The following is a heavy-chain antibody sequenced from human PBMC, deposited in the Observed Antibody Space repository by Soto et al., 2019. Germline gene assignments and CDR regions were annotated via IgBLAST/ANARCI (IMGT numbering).Heavy chain of an antibody. D-gene: IGHD6-19*01. CDR2: IKSRADGGTT. V-gene: IGHV3-15*01. J-gene: IGHJ4*02. CDR3: TTASQWLSPCC. CDR1: GFTFTTAW. Sequence: WGSLRLSXAASGFTFTTAWMTWVRQTPGKGLEWVGRIKSRADGGTTDYAASVKDRFIISRDDSNDTLYLHMNRLKTDDTAVYYCTTASQWLSPCCWGQGALVTVSS.